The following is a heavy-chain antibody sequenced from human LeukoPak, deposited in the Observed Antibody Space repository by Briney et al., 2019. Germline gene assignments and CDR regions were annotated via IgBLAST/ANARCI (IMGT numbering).Heavy chain of an antibody. J-gene: IGHJ5*02. D-gene: IGHD6-19*01. CDR2: IRPSGDNT. CDR3: ARVAGWHWFDP. CDR1: GFTVSSNS. V-gene: IGHV3-23*01. Sequence: GGSLRLSCTVSGFTVSSNSMTWVRQAPGRGLEWVSSIRPSGDNTYYGDSVKGRFTISRDNSKNTVYLQMNNMRVDDTAVYYCARVAGWHWFDPWGQGTLVTVSS.